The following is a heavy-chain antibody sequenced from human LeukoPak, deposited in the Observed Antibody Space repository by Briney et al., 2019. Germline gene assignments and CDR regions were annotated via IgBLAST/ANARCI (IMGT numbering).Heavy chain of an antibody. J-gene: IGHJ4*02. Sequence: GGSLRLSCTASGFTFSSYAMSWVRQAPGKGLEWVSAISGSDDGTYYADSVKGRFTISRDNSKNTLYLQMNSLRAEDTAVYYCVRVAVGEYHFDHWGQGTLVTVSS. V-gene: IGHV3-23*01. D-gene: IGHD6-19*01. CDR3: VRVAVGEYHFDH. CDR2: ISGSDDGT. CDR1: GFTFSSYA.